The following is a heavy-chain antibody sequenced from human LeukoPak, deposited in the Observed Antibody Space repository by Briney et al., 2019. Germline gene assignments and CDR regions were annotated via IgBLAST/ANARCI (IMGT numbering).Heavy chain of an antibody. V-gene: IGHV3-33*06. CDR1: GFTFSSYG. D-gene: IGHD1-26*01. CDR2: IWYDGSNK. J-gene: IGHJ5*02. CDR3: AKSKWELLRDNWFDP. Sequence: GGSLRLSCAASGFTFSSYGMHWVRQAPGKGLEWVAVIWYDGSNKYYADSVKGRFTISRDNSKNTLYLQMNSLRAEDTAVYYCAKSKWELLRDNWFDPWGQGTLATVSS.